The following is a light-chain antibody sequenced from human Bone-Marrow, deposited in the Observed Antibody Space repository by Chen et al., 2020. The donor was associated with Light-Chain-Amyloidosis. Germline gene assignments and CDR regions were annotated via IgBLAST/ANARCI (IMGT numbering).Light chain of an antibody. Sequence: DIQMTQSPSSLSASVGDRVTITCRTSQRISGYLNWYQHRPGEAPKLLIYAASSLQSGVPSRFSGSGSGTDFTLTISSLQPEDFATYYCQQSYSTPRTFGQGTKLEIK. CDR3: QQSYSTPRT. J-gene: IGKJ2*02. V-gene: IGKV1-39*01. CDR2: AAS. CDR1: QRISGY.